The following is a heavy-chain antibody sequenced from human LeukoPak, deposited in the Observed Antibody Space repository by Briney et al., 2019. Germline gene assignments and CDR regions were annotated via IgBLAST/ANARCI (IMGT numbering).Heavy chain of an antibody. CDR1: GYTFTSYG. Sequence: ASVKVSCKASGYTFTSYGISWVRQAPGQGLEWMGWISAYNGNTNYAQKLQGRVTMTTDTSTSTAYMELRSLRSDDTAVYYCARDWAYYDSHDVEIDYWGQGTLVTVSS. J-gene: IGHJ4*02. D-gene: IGHD3-22*01. V-gene: IGHV1-18*01. CDR2: ISAYNGNT. CDR3: ARDWAYYDSHDVEIDY.